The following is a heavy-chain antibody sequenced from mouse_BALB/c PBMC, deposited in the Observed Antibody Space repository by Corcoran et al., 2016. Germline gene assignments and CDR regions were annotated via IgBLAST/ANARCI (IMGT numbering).Heavy chain of an antibody. J-gene: IGHJ2*01. CDR2: INPNNGGT. D-gene: IGHD4-1*01. CDR3: ARWDDY. CDR1: GYTFTEYT. V-gene: IGHV1-18*01. Sequence: EVQLQQSGPELVKPGAAVKISCKTSGYTFTEYTMHWVKQSHGKSLEWSGGINPNNGGTSYNQKFKGKATLTVDKSSSTAYMELRSLTSEDSAVYYCARWDDYWGKGTTLTVSS.